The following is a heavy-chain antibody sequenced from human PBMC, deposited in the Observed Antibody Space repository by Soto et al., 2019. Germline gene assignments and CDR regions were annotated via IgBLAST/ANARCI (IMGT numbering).Heavy chain of an antibody. J-gene: IGHJ3*01. CDR2: IGIGSSTK. CDR1: GFTFSNYW. CDR3: ARDQLYYNDISGRPLNAFDV. V-gene: IGHV3-48*01. Sequence: PVGSLRLSCAASGFTFSNYWMHWVRQAPGKGLEWVSYIGIGSSTKYYADSVKGRFTISRDNAKNSLYLQMNSLRAEDTAVYYCARDQLYYNDISGRPLNAFDVWGQGTMVTVSS. D-gene: IGHD3-22*01.